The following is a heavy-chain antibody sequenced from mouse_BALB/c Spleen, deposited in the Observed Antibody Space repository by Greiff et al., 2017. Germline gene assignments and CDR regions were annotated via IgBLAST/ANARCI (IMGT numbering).Heavy chain of an antibody. J-gene: IGHJ2*01. CDR2: ISSGGST. Sequence: EVMLVESGGGLVKPGGSLKLSCAASGFTFSSYAMSWVRQTPEKRLEWVASISSGGSTYYPDSVKGRFTISRDNARNILYLQMSSLRSEDTAMYYCARGITTVVAFDYWGQGTTLTVSS. V-gene: IGHV5-6-5*01. CDR3: ARGITTVVAFDY. CDR1: GFTFSSYA. D-gene: IGHD1-1*01.